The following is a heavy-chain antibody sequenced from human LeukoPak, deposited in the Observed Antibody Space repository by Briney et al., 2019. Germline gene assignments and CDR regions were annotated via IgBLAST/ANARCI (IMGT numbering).Heavy chain of an antibody. CDR2: IIPIFGTA. CDR3: ARRTLGYCSSTSCYIPDDY. J-gene: IGHJ4*02. CDR1: GGTFSSYA. V-gene: IGHV1-69*13. Sequence: ASVKVSCKASGGTFSSYAIRWVRQAPGQGLEWMGGIIPIFGTANYAQKFQGRVTITADESTRTAYLELSRLRPEDSAVYYCARRTLGYCSSTSCYIPDDYWGQGTLVTVSS. D-gene: IGHD2-2*02.